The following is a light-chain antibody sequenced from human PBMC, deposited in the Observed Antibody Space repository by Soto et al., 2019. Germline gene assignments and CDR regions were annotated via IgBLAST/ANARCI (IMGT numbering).Light chain of an antibody. J-gene: IGLJ1*01. CDR2: KVS. CDR1: SNDIGAYNF. CDR3: TSYTGSRTYV. V-gene: IGLV2-14*01. Sequence: QSALTQPASMSGSPGQSITISCTGTSNDIGAYNFISWYQQHPGKAPKLIIYKVSNRPSGASIRFSASKTGNTASLTISGLQPDDEADYYCTSYTGSRTYVFGTGTKVTVL.